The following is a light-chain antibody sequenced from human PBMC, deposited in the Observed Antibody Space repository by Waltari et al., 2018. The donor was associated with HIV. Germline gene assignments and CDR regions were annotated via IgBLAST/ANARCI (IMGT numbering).Light chain of an antibody. J-gene: IGLJ3*02. CDR2: RNN. CDR1: MVYVGLQG. CDR3: AAWDGIVSGWV. Sequence: QARLTQPPSVLKGLGPTATLPCTGDMVYVGLQGGTWLQHHQDHVPNLLAYRNNNRPSGISERFSASKSGNTAALTITKRQAEDEADYYCAAWDGIVSGWVFGGGTRLTVL. V-gene: IGLV10-54*04.